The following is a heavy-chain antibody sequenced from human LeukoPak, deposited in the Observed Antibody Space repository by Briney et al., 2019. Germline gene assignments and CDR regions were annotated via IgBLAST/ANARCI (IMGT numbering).Heavy chain of an antibody. D-gene: IGHD1-26*01. Sequence: GGSLRLSCAATGFTFKYYGMHWVRQPPGKGLEWVSSINWNGGGTDYADSVKGRFTISRDNAKNSLYLQLSSLRPEDTALYYCAKHMRATNTYSFFGLDVWGQGTTVTVSS. CDR3: AKHMRATNTYSFFGLDV. CDR2: INWNGGGT. V-gene: IGHV3-9*01. J-gene: IGHJ6*02. CDR1: GFTFKYYG.